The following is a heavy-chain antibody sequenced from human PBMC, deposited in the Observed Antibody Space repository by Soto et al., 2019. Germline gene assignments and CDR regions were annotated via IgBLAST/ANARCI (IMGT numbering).Heavy chain of an antibody. CDR3: ARLVRGDTAFDY. CDR1: GGSISSGGYY. J-gene: IGHJ4*02. V-gene: IGHV4-31*03. D-gene: IGHD3-10*01. Sequence: QVQLQESGPGLVKPSQTLSLTCTVSGGSISSGGYYWSWIRQHPGKGLEWIGYIYYSGSTYYNPSLNSRVTISVDTSKNQFSLKLSSVTAADTAVYYCARLVRGDTAFDYWGQGTLVTVSS. CDR2: IYYSGST.